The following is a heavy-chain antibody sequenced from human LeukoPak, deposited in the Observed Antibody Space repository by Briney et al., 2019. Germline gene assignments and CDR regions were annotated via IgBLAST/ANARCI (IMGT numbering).Heavy chain of an antibody. Sequence: PSETLSLTCSVSGGSISSGGYYWSWIRQHPGKGLEWIGYIYYSGSTNYNPSLKSRVTISVDRSKNQFSLKLSSVTAADTAVYYCARFPDGRSGLDYWGQGTLVTVSS. D-gene: IGHD3-3*01. CDR3: ARFPDGRSGLDY. V-gene: IGHV4-31*03. J-gene: IGHJ4*02. CDR1: GGSISSGGYY. CDR2: IYYSGST.